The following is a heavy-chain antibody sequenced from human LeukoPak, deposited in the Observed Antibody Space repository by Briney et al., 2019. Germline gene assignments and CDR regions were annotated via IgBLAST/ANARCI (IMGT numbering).Heavy chain of an antibody. CDR1: GFTFSSYA. Sequence: PGGSLRLSCAASGFTFSSYAMHWVRQAPGKGLEWVAVISYDRSNKYYADSVKGRFTISRDNSKNTLYLQMNSLRAEDTAVYYCARDGVLYYYDSSGYRAQFDYWGQGTLVTVSS. J-gene: IGHJ4*02. D-gene: IGHD3-22*01. V-gene: IGHV3-30-3*01. CDR2: ISYDRSNK. CDR3: ARDGVLYYYDSSGYRAQFDY.